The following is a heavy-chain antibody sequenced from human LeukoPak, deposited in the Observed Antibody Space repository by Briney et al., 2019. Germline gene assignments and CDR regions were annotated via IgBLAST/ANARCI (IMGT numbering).Heavy chain of an antibody. Sequence: ASVKVSCKASGYTFTGYYMHWVRQAPGQGLEWMGWINPNSGGTNYAQKFQGRVTMTRDTSISTAYMELSRLRSDDTAVYYCARSPGDDSSGSICPLGYWGQGTLVTVSS. CDR3: ARSPGDDSSGSICPLGY. V-gene: IGHV1-2*02. D-gene: IGHD3-22*01. CDR1: GYTFTGYY. J-gene: IGHJ4*02. CDR2: INPNSGGT.